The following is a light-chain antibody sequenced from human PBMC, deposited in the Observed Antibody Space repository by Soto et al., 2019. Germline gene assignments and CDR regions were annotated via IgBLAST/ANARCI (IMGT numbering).Light chain of an antibody. Sequence: DIQMTRSPSSLSASVGDRVTITCRASQSIRTYLNWYQQKPGRAPKLVIFAATSLQSGVPSRFSGSGSGTDFTLTITSLQPEDFATYYCQQSYSTPNTFGGGTKV. CDR1: QSIRTY. CDR2: AAT. J-gene: IGKJ4*01. V-gene: IGKV1-39*01. CDR3: QQSYSTPNT.